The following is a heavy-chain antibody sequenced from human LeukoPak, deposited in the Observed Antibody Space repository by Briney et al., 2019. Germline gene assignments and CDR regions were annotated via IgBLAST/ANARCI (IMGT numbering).Heavy chain of an antibody. CDR3: ARGINYYDSRPWVGFDI. V-gene: IGHV1-2*02. CDR1: GYTFTGYY. CDR2: INPNSGGT. Sequence: GASVKVSCKASGYTFTGYYMHWVRQAPGQGLEWMGWINPNSGGTNYAQKFQGRVTMTRDTSISTAYMELSRLRSDDTAVYYCARGINYYDSRPWVGFDIWGQGTMVTLSS. D-gene: IGHD3-22*01. J-gene: IGHJ3*02.